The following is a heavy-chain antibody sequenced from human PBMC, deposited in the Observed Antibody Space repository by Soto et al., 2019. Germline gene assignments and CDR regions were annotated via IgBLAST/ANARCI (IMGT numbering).Heavy chain of an antibody. J-gene: IGHJ4*02. CDR1: GGSISTYY. Sequence: QVQLQESGPGLVKPSETLSLNCAVSGGSISTYYLSWIRQPPGKGLEWIGYIYYSGSTNYNPSLKSRLTISVDTSKNHCSLKLSSVTAADTAVYYCMRLTSNGDYAYWGQGILVTVSS. CDR2: IYYSGST. V-gene: IGHV4-59*08. CDR3: MRLTSNGDYAY. D-gene: IGHD4-17*01.